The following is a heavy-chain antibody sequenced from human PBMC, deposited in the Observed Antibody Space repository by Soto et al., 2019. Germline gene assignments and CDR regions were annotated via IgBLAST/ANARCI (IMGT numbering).Heavy chain of an antibody. CDR3: VADIVVVPAARSYYGMDV. CDR1: GGTFSSYA. D-gene: IGHD2-2*01. V-gene: IGHV1-69*01. J-gene: IGHJ6*02. Sequence: QVQLVQSGAEVKKPGSSVKVSCKASGGTFSSYAISWVRQAPGQGLEWMGGIIPIFGTANYAQKFQGRVTITADEFTSTAYMELSSLRSEDTAVYYSVADIVVVPAARSYYGMDVWGQGTTVTVSS. CDR2: IIPIFGTA.